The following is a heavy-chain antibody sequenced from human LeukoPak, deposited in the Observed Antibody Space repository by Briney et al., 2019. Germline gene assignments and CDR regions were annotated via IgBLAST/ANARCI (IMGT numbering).Heavy chain of an antibody. D-gene: IGHD7-27*01. CDR3: ARVAFLGLGMGAFDI. J-gene: IGHJ3*02. CDR2: IWYDGSNK. V-gene: IGHV3-33*01. Sequence: GGSLRLSCAASGFTFSSYGMHWVRQAPGKGLEWVAVIWYDGSNKYYADSVKGRFTISRDNSKNTLYLQMNSLRAEDTAVYYCARVAFLGLGMGAFDIWGQGTMVTVSS. CDR1: GFTFSSYG.